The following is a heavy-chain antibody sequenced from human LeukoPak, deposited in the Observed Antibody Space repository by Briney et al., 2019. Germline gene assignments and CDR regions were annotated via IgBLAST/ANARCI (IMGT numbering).Heavy chain of an antibody. Sequence: GGSLRLSCAASGYTFTNYWMSWVRQAPGKGLEWVACIKQDGSEKYYLDSVKGRFTISRDDGKNSLYLQMDSLRAEDTAVYYCARDRWSGSYYYYMDVWGKGTTVTVSS. CDR3: ARDRWSGSYYYYMDV. J-gene: IGHJ6*03. CDR1: GYTFTNYW. D-gene: IGHD3-3*01. CDR2: IKQDGSEK. V-gene: IGHV3-7*01.